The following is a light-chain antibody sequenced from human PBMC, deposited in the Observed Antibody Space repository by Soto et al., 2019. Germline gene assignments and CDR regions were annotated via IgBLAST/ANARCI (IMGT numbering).Light chain of an antibody. V-gene: IGLV1-40*01. J-gene: IGLJ3*02. CDR3: QSYDSSLSGWV. CDR2: GNR. Sequence: QSVLTQPPSVSGAPGQRVTISCTGSSSNIGAGYDVHWSQQLPGTAPKLLIYGNRNPPSGVPDRFSGSKSGTSASLAITGLQAEDEADYYCQSYDSSLSGWVFGGGTKLTVL. CDR1: SSNIGAGYD.